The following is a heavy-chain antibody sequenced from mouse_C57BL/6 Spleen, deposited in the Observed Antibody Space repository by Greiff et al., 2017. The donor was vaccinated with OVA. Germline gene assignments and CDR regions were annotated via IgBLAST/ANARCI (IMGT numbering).Heavy chain of an antibody. CDR1: GFNIKNTY. J-gene: IGHJ3*01. CDR2: IDPANGNT. V-gene: IGHV14-3*01. D-gene: IGHD2-5*01. Sequence: VQLQQSVAELVRPGASVKLSCTASGFNIKNTYMHWVKQRPEQGLEWIGRIDPANGNTKYAPKFPGKATITADTSSNTAYLQLSSLTSDDTAIYYSARQPYYSTPWFAYWGQGTLVTVSA. CDR3: ARQPYYSTPWFAY.